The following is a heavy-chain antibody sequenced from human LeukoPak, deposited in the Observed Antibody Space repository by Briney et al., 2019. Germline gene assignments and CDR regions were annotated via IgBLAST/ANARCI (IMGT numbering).Heavy chain of an antibody. V-gene: IGHV4-34*01. CDR1: GGSFSGYY. CDR2: INHSRST. Sequence: SETLSLTCAVYGGSFSGYYWSWIRQPPGKGLEWIGEINHSRSTNYNPSLKSRLTTLLDTTKNQFSLKLSSVTAADTAVYYCARGRISCGYYRYYYGMDVWGKGTTVTVSS. J-gene: IGHJ6*04. D-gene: IGHD5-18*01. CDR3: ARGRISCGYYRYYYGMDV.